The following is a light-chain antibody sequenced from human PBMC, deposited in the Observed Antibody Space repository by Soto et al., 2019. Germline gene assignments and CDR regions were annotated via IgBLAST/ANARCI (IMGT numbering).Light chain of an antibody. J-gene: IGKJ5*01. CDR2: DAS. CDR1: QSVSSY. V-gene: IGKV3-11*01. Sequence: EIVCTQSPATLSLSPGERATLSGRASQSVSSYLAWYQQRPGQAPRLLIYDASNRATGVPARFSGSGSGTDFTLTISSLEPEDFAVYYCQQRSSWPPTFGQGTRLEI. CDR3: QQRSSWPPT.